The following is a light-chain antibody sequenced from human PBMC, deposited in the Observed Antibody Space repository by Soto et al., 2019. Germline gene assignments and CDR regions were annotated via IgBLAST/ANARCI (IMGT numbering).Light chain of an antibody. V-gene: IGKV3-11*01. CDR3: QQRSNWPPLT. CDR1: QSVSSY. CDR2: DAS. Sequence: EVVLTQSPDTLSLSPGERATLSCRASQSVSSYLAWYQQKPGQAPRLLIYDASNRATGIPARFSGSGSGTDFTLTISRLEPEDFAVYYCQQRSNWPPLTFGGGTKVEIK. J-gene: IGKJ4*01.